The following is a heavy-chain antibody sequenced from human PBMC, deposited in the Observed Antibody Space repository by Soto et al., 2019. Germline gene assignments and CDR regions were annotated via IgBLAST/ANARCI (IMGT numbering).Heavy chain of an antibody. J-gene: IGHJ4*02. Sequence: ASVKVSGKASGYTFTSYDITWVRQATGQGLEWMGWMNANSGNTDYAQKLQGRVTMTRDTSTSTAYMELRSLRSDDTAVYYCAREMGALISLPLDYWGQGTLVTVSS. CDR2: MNANSGNT. CDR1: GYTFTSYD. V-gene: IGHV1-8*01. CDR3: AREMGALISLPLDY. D-gene: IGHD1-26*01.